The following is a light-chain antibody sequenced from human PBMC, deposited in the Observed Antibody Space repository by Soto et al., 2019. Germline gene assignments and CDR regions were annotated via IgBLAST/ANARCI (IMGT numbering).Light chain of an antibody. V-gene: IGKV3-15*01. CDR1: QNIHTY. J-gene: IGKJ5*01. Sequence: DIVMTQSPANLSVSPGEGATLXCRAGQNIHTYFAWYQQNSGKAQRLLFSAASTGAHGRPARFSGSGSGTEFTRTINSRQAEDCAVYYGQQYYNWPRTFGQGTRLEIK. CDR2: AAS. CDR3: QQYYNWPRT.